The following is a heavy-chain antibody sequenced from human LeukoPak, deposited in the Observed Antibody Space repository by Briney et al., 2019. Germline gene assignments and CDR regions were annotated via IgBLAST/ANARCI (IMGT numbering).Heavy chain of an antibody. J-gene: IGHJ6*02. CDR1: GFTVSSNY. V-gene: IGHV3-66*02. Sequence: GGSLRLSCAASGFTVSSNYMSWVRQAPGKGPEWVSVIYSGGSTYYADSVKGRFTISRDNSKNTLYLQMNSLRAEDTAVYYCARERGERITIFGVVTGGYYGMDVWGQGTTVTVSS. CDR3: ARERGERITIFGVVTGGYYGMDV. D-gene: IGHD3-3*01. CDR2: IYSGGST.